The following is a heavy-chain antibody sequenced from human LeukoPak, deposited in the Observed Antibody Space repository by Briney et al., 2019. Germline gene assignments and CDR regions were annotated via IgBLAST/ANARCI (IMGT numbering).Heavy chain of an antibody. CDR1: GYTFTSYG. D-gene: IGHD6-13*01. Sequence: ASVKVSCKASGYTFTSYGISWVRQAPGQGLEWMGWISAYNGNTNYAQKLQGRVTMTTDTSTSTAYMELRSPRSDDTAVYYCARDIPGSSWYIYYYYGMDVWGQGTTVTVSS. J-gene: IGHJ6*02. CDR2: ISAYNGNT. CDR3: ARDIPGSSWYIYYYYGMDV. V-gene: IGHV1-18*01.